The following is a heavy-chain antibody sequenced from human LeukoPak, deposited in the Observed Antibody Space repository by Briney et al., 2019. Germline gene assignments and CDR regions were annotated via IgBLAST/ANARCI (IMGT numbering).Heavy chain of an antibody. V-gene: IGHV1-2*02. D-gene: IGHD2-2*01. CDR1: GYTFIGYY. J-gene: IGHJ6*03. Sequence: ASVKVSCKASGYTFIGYYMHLVREAPGQGLKWMGWINPNSGGTNYAQKFQGRVTMTRDTSNSTAYMELSRLRSDDTAVYYCARDLKRSTSPDYYYYYMDVWGKGTTVTVSS. CDR3: ARDLKRSTSPDYYYYYMDV. CDR2: INPNSGGT.